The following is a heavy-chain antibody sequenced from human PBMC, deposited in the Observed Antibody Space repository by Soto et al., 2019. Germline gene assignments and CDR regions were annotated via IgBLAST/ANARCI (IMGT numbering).Heavy chain of an antibody. D-gene: IGHD3-10*01. CDR3: ARRAVGSYYFDY. CDR2: IYYSGST. J-gene: IGHJ4*02. V-gene: IGHV4-31*03. Sequence: TLSLTCTVSGGSISSGGYYWSWIRQHPGKGLEWIGYIYYSGSTYYNPSLKSRVTISVDTSKNQFSLKLSSVTAADTAVYYCARRAVGSYYFDYWGQGTLVTVSS. CDR1: GGSISSGGYY.